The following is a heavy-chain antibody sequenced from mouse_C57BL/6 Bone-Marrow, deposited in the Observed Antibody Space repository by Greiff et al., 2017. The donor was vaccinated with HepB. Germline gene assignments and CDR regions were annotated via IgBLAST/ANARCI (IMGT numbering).Heavy chain of an antibody. CDR3: ARSPLYYSNYPYYFDY. Sequence: VQLVESGAELVKPGASVKISCKASGYAFSSYWMNWVKQRPGKGLEWIGQIYPGDGDTNYNGKFKGKATLTADKSSSTAYMQLSSLTSEDSAVYFCARSPLYYSNYPYYFDYWGQGTTLTVSS. CDR1: GYAFSSYW. J-gene: IGHJ2*01. D-gene: IGHD2-5*01. CDR2: IYPGDGDT. V-gene: IGHV1-80*01.